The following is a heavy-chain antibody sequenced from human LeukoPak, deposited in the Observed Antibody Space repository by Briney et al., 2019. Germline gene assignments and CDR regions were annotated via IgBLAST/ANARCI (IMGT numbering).Heavy chain of an antibody. V-gene: IGHV3-30-3*01. CDR1: GFTFSSYA. D-gene: IGHD3-9*01. CDR2: ISYDGSNK. J-gene: IGHJ4*02. CDR3: ARDPYYDILTGYYGVYDY. Sequence: PGGSLRLSCAASGFTFSSYAMHWVRQAPGKGLEWVAVISYDGSNKYYADSVKGRFTISRDNSKNTLYLQMNSLRAEDTAVYYCARDPYYDILTGYYGVYDYWGQGTLVTVSS.